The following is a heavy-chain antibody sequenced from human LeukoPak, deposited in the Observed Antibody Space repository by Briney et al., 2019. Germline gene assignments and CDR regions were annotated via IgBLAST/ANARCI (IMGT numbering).Heavy chain of an antibody. CDR3: AQIIAARPAGTNWFDP. D-gene: IGHD6-6*01. Sequence: SETLSLTCAVYGGSFSGYYCSWIREPPGKGLEWIGEINHSGSTNYNPSLKSRVTISVDTSKNQFSLKLSSVTAADTAVYYCAQIIAARPAGTNWFDPWGQGTLVTVSS. V-gene: IGHV4-34*01. CDR2: INHSGST. J-gene: IGHJ5*02. CDR1: GGSFSGYY.